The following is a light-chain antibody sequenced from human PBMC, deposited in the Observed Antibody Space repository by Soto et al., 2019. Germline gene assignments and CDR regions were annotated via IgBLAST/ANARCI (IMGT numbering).Light chain of an antibody. J-gene: IGLJ3*02. CDR2: SNN. V-gene: IGLV1-44*01. CDR3: AAWADSLNGWV. Sequence: QSVLTQPPSASGTPGQRVTISCSGSSSNIGGNTVNWHQQFPGTAPTLLFYSNNQRPSGVPDRFSGSKSGTSASLAISGLQSEEEAGYYCAAWADSLNGWVFGGGTKLTVL. CDR1: SSNIGGNT.